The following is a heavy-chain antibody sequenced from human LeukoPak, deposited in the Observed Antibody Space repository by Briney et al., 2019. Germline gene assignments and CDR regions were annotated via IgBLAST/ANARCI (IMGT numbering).Heavy chain of an antibody. D-gene: IGHD3-22*01. CDR3: AREYYYDSSGAPDVAFDI. V-gene: IGHV3-7*03. Sequence: GGSLRLSCAASGFTFSSYWMSWVRQAPGKGLEWVANIKQDGSEKYYVDSVKGRFTISRDNAKNSLYLQMNSLRAEDTAVYYCAREYYYDSSGAPDVAFDIWGQGTMVTVSS. CDR1: GFTFSSYW. J-gene: IGHJ3*02. CDR2: IKQDGSEK.